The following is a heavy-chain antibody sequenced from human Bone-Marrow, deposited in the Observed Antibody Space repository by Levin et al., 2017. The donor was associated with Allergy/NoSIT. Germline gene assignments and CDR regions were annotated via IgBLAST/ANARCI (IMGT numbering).Heavy chain of an antibody. CDR1: GGSIGSFY. J-gene: IGHJ4*02. CDR3: ARGGTLLGLEY. Sequence: SETLSLTCSVSGGSIGSFYWNWIRQPAGKGLEWIGRIYETGDTRFNPSLKSRITMSVDTSKNQFSLNLTSVTAADTAVYYCARGGTLLGLEYWGQGILVTVSS. CDR2: IYETGDT. V-gene: IGHV4-4*07.